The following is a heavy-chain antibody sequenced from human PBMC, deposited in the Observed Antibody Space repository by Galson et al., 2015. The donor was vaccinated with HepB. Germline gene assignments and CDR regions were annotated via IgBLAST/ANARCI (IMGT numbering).Heavy chain of an antibody. V-gene: IGHV4-59*01. CDR2: IYYSGST. D-gene: IGHD1-26*01. J-gene: IGHJ2*01. CDR1: GGSMRNYY. Sequence: LSLTCTVSGGSMRNYYWCWVRQTPRKALAWIGQIYYSGSTNYNPPVKSRVTIPVDTSNNQFSLKLTSVPSSDTAIYYCARWSGSYSSQDFELWGRGTQVTVSS. CDR3: ARWSGSYSSQDFEL.